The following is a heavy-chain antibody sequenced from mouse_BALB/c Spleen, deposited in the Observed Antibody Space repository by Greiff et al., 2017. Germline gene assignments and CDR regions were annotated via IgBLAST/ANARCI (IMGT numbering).Heavy chain of an antibody. D-gene: IGHD4-1*01. CDR2: INPYNGAT. CDR3: ARPGYYAMDY. J-gene: IGHJ4*01. V-gene: IGHV1-31*01. CDR1: GYSFTGYY. Sequence: VQLKESGPELVKPGASVKISCKASGYSFTGYYMHWVKQSHVKSLEWIGRINPYNGATSYNQNFKDKASLTVDKSSSTAYMELHSLTSEDSAVYYCARPGYYAMDYWGQGTSVTVSS.